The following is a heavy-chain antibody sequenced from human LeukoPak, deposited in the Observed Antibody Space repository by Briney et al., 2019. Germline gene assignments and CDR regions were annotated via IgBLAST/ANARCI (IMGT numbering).Heavy chain of an antibody. D-gene: IGHD2-2*01. CDR3: ARDGAPDAHCSSSSCAIR. V-gene: IGHV3-7*01. Sequence: GGSLRLSCAASGFLFSTYWMSWVRQAPGKGLEWVANIKQDGSEKYYVDSVKGRFTISRDNAKNSLYLQMNSLRAEDTAVYYCARDGAPDAHCSSSSCAIRWGQGTLVTVSS. J-gene: IGHJ4*02. CDR2: IKQDGSEK. CDR1: GFLFSTYW.